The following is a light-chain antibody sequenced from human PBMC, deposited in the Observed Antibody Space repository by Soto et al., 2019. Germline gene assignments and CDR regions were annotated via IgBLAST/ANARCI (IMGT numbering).Light chain of an antibody. CDR2: EVT. CDR1: SSDVGSYNL. CDR3: CSYAGSGTVI. Sequence: QSALTQPASVSGSPGQSITISCTGTSSDVGSYNLVSWYQQHPDKAPKLMIYEVTKRPSGVSNRFSGSKSGNTASLTISGLQADDEVNYYCCSYAGSGTVIFGGGTKLTVL. V-gene: IGLV2-23*02. J-gene: IGLJ2*01.